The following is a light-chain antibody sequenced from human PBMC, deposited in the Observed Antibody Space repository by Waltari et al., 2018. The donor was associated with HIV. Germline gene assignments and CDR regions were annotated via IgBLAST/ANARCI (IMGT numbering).Light chain of an antibody. CDR2: CAS. Sequence: DIEVTQSRDSLAVSLCERATINSHSSLNPLHTSNYRNSLAWYQQRPGQPPKLLISCASTRESGVPERFSGSGSGTDFTLSISSLQTEDVATYYCQQYHSSPFTFAPGTRVQI. CDR1: LNPLHTSNYRNS. J-gene: IGKJ3*01. CDR3: QQYHSSPFT. V-gene: IGKV4-1*01.